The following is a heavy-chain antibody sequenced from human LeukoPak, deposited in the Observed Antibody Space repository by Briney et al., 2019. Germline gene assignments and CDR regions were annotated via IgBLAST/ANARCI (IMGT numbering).Heavy chain of an antibody. Sequence: PSETLSLTCTVSGGSISSGGYYWSWLRQPPGKGLEWIGYIYHSGSTNYNPSLKSRVTISVDTSKNQFSLKLSSVTAADTAVYYCANLLHPHNWNDDYWGQGTLVTVSS. V-gene: IGHV4-30-2*01. J-gene: IGHJ4*02. CDR3: ANLLHPHNWNDDY. CDR2: IYHSGST. CDR1: GGSISSGGYY. D-gene: IGHD1-1*01.